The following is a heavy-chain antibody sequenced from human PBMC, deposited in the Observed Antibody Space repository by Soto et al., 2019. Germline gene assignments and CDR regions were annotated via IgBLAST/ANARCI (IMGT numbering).Heavy chain of an antibody. D-gene: IGHD3-22*01. CDR3: ARGDVHHYDGNGYLGRH. CDR1: GFTFSSYW. J-gene: IGHJ4*02. V-gene: IGHV3-74*01. CDR2: IKSDGSGT. Sequence: EVQLVESGGGLVQPGESLTLSCAASGFTFSSYWMHWVRQAPGKGLVWVSRIKSDGSGTYYADSVKGRLTISRDNARNTLYLQMNSLRVEDTAVYFCARGDVHHYDGNGYLGRHWGQGTLVTVSS.